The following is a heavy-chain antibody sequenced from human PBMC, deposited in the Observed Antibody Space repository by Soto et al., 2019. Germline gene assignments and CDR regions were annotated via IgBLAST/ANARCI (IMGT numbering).Heavy chain of an antibody. CDR2: IYPGDHET. V-gene: IGHV5-51*01. Sequence: PGESLKISCQSSGYTFSHFWIGGVRQLPGKGLEWMGIIYPGDHETRYSPSFHGKVTISAARSINTDYLQWNRLEAADTAFYVCARSPRSSPYFDYWGQGALVTVSS. J-gene: IGHJ4*02. D-gene: IGHD6-13*01. CDR3: ARSPRSSPYFDY. CDR1: GYTFSHFW.